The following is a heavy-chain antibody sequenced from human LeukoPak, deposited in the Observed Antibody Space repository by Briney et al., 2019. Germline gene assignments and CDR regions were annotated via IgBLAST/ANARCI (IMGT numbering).Heavy chain of an antibody. D-gene: IGHD3-10*01. V-gene: IGHV3-9*01. Sequence: GGSLRLSCAASGFTFDDYAMHWVRQAPGKGLEWVSGISWNSGSIGYADSVKGRFTISRDNAKNSLYLQMNSLRAEDTALYYCAVITVVRGVMGPFDYWGQGTLVTVSS. CDR2: ISWNSGSI. CDR1: GFTFDDYA. J-gene: IGHJ4*02. CDR3: AVITVVRGVMGPFDY.